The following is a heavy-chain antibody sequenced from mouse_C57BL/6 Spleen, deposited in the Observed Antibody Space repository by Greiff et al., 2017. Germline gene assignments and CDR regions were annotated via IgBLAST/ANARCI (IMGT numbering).Heavy chain of an antibody. CDR1: GYTFTSYT. Sequence: VQLQESGAELARPGASVKMSCKASGYTFTSYTMHWVKQRPGQGLEWIGYINPSSGYTKYNQKFKDKATLTADKSSSTAYMQLSSLTSEDSAVYYCARDYGNYPPYFDVWGTGTTVTVSS. V-gene: IGHV1-4*01. CDR2: INPSSGYT. D-gene: IGHD2-1*01. CDR3: ARDYGNYPPYFDV. J-gene: IGHJ1*03.